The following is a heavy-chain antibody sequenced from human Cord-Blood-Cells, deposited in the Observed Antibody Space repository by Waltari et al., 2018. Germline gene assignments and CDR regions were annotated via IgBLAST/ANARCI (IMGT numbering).Heavy chain of an antibody. J-gene: IGHJ3*02. V-gene: IGHV3-30*04. CDR3: AREGRAADAFDI. Sequence: QVQLVESGGGVVQPGRSLRLSCAASGFTFSSYAMHWVRQAPGKGLEWVAVISYDGSNKYYADSVKGRFTISRDNSKNTLYLQMNSLRAEATAVYYCAREGRAADAFDIRGQGTMVTVSS. CDR2: ISYDGSNK. CDR1: GFTFSSYA. D-gene: IGHD6-13*01.